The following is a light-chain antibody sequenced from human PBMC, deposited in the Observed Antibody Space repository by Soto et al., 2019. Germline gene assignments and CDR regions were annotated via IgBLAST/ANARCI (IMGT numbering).Light chain of an antibody. V-gene: IGKV1-5*01. CDR2: DAS. Sequence: DIQMAQSPSTLSASVGDRVTITCRASKSISSWLAWYQQKPGKATKLLIYDASSLESGVPSRFSGSGSGKESPLTISRLPPDDSATYYCQQYNSYSTFGQGTKVDI. CDR3: QQYNSYST. J-gene: IGKJ1*01. CDR1: KSISSW.